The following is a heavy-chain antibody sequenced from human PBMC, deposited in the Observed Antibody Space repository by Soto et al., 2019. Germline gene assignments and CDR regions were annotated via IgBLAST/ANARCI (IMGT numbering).Heavy chain of an antibody. V-gene: IGHV3-23*01. CDR1: GITLSSYA. D-gene: IGHD3-22*01. Sequence: ESGGGLVQPGGSLRLSCAASGITLSSYAMAWVRQAPGKGLEWVSLLSGYGGSTYYADSVKGRFTISRDNSKNTLYLQMNSLRAEDTAVYYCAKFGHYYDASGFYGGDFDYWGQGTLVTVSS. CDR2: LSGYGGST. CDR3: AKFGHYYDASGFYGGDFDY. J-gene: IGHJ4*02.